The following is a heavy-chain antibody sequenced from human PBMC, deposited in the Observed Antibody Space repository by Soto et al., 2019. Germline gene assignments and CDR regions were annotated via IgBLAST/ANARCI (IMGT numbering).Heavy chain of an antibody. CDR3: ARDLDPSGYSSGWRYY. Sequence: QVQLVESGGGVVQPGRSLRLSCAASGFTFSSYAMHWVRQAPGKGLEWVAVISYDGSNKYYADSVKGRFTISRDNSKNMLYLQTNSLRAEDTAVYYCARDLDPSGYSSGWRYYWGQGTLVTVSS. CDR1: GFTFSSYA. J-gene: IGHJ4*02. D-gene: IGHD6-19*01. CDR2: ISYDGSNK. V-gene: IGHV3-30-3*01.